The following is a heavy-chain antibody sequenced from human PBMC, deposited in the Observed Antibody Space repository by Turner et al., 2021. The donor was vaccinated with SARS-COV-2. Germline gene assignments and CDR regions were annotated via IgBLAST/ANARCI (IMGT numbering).Heavy chain of an antibody. Sequence: EVQLVESGGGLVPPGRSLRLSCAASGFTFDDYAMHWVRQAPGKGLEWVSGISWNSGTIDYADSVKGRFTISRDNAKNSLYLQMNSLRAEDTALYYCAKLAARSAYYYYGMDVWGQGTTVTVSS. D-gene: IGHD6-6*01. J-gene: IGHJ6*02. CDR2: ISWNSGTI. CDR1: GFTFDDYA. V-gene: IGHV3-9*01. CDR3: AKLAARSAYYYYGMDV.